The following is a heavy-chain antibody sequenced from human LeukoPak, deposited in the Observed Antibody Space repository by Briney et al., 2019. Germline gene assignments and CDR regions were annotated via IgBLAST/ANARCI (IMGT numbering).Heavy chain of an antibody. CDR2: INHSGST. V-gene: IGHV4-34*01. CDR1: GGSFSGCY. D-gene: IGHD3-10*01. Sequence: SETLSLTCAVYGGSFSGCYWSWIRQPPGKGLEWIGEINHSGSTNYNPSLKSRVTISVDTSKNQFSLKLSSVTAADTAVYYCARGGNTRGFSFIDYWGQGTLVTVSS. J-gene: IGHJ4*02. CDR3: ARGGNTRGFSFIDY.